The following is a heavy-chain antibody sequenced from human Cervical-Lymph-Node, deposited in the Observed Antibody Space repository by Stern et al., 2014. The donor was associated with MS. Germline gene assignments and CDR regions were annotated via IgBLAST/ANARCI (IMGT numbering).Heavy chain of an antibody. V-gene: IGHV4-31*03. D-gene: IGHD2-8*01. CDR2: IYYSGST. Sequence: VQLVQSGPGLVKPSQTLSLTCTVSGGSISSGGYYWSWIRQHPGKGLEWIGYIYYSGSTYYNPSLKSRVTISVDTSKNQFSLKLSSVTAADTAVYYCARGRVLGAPAYYFDYWGQGTLVTVSS. J-gene: IGHJ4*02. CDR1: GGSISSGGYY. CDR3: ARGRVLGAPAYYFDY.